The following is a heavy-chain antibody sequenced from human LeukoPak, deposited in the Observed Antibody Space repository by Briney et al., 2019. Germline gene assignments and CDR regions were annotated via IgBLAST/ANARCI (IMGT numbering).Heavy chain of an antibody. CDR2: ISGSGDTT. V-gene: IGHV3-23*01. Sequence: GGSLRLSCAASGFTFNSYAMSWVRQAPGKGLEWVSAISGSGDTTYYAASVKGRFTISRDNSKNTLYLQMNSLRAEDTAVYYCAKDIDLDYYYGSGSYPFDYWGQGTLVTVSS. CDR3: AKDIDLDYYYGSGSYPFDY. CDR1: GFTFNSYA. D-gene: IGHD3-10*01. J-gene: IGHJ4*02.